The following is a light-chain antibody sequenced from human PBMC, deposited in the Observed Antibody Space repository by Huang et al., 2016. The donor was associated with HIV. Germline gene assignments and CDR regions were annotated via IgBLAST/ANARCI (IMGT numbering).Light chain of an antibody. CDR3: QKYDSAPRT. V-gene: IGKV1-27*01. CDR1: QGISNH. Sequence: DIQMTQSPSSLSASVGGRVTISCRASQGISNHLAWYQEKPGQAPKLLVYAASALRSGVPSRCSGSGSGAEFTLTISSLQAEDVATYFCQKYDSAPRTFGPGTKVEIK. CDR2: AAS. J-gene: IGKJ3*01.